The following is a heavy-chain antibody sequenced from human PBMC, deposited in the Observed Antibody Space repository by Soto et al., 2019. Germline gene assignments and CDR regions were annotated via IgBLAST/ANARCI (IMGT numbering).Heavy chain of an antibody. V-gene: IGHV5-51*01. Sequence: GESLKISCKGSGYSFRSYWIGWARQMPGKGLEWMGIIYPDTSDTRYSPSFQGQVTISADKSINTAFLQWTSLRASDTAMYYCARQYVTAATIPLLSYDYWGQGTQVTVSS. D-gene: IGHD5-12*01. CDR3: ARQYVTAATIPLLSYDY. CDR1: GYSFRSYW. CDR2: IYPDTSDT. J-gene: IGHJ4*02.